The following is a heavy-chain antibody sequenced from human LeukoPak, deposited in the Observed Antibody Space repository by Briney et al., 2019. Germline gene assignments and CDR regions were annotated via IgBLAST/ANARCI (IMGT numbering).Heavy chain of an antibody. V-gene: IGHV4-39*07. Sequence: SGTLSLTRMHSLGSLSSSRYYWGWIRQPPGKGLEWIGCIYYRGSTYYHPPFKSRVTIPVDTSKNQFSLKLSSVTAADTAVYYCARTTECRCSSTSCCPYYFDYWGQGTLVTVSS. CDR1: LGSLSSSRYY. CDR2: IYYRGST. D-gene: IGHD2-2*01. J-gene: IGHJ4*02. CDR3: ARTTECRCSSTSCCPYYFDY.